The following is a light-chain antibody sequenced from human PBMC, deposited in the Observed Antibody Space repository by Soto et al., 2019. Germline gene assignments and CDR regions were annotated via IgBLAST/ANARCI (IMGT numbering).Light chain of an antibody. Sequence: QSVLTQPPSVSGAPGQRVTISCTGSSSNIGAGYDVHWYQQLPGTAPKLLIYGNSNRPSGVPDRFSGSKSGNSASLAITGLQAEDEADYYCQSYDSSLSEVSGTGTKVTVL. J-gene: IGLJ1*01. CDR1: SSNIGAGYD. CDR3: QSYDSSLSEV. V-gene: IGLV1-40*01. CDR2: GNS.